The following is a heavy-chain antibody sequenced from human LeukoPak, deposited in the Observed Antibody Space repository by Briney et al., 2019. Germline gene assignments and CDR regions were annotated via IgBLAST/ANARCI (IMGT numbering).Heavy chain of an antibody. CDR2: ISDSGEST. J-gene: IGHJ4*02. Sequence: PGGSLRLSCAASGFTFISYAMTWVRQAPGKGLEWVSTISDSGESTYYAESVKGRFTLSRDNSKNTLYLQMNNLRAEDTAIYYCAKGAFPTAMVTPYFDYWGQGALVTVSS. D-gene: IGHD5-18*01. CDR3: AKGAFPTAMVTPYFDY. CDR1: GFTFISYA. V-gene: IGHV3-23*01.